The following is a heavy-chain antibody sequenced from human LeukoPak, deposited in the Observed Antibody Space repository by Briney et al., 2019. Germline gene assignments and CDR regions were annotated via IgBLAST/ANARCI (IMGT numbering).Heavy chain of an antibody. CDR2: ISSSSSSI. CDR3: ARDGRELLGSDAFDI. CDR1: GFTFSNYN. J-gene: IGHJ3*02. D-gene: IGHD1-26*01. Sequence: SGGSLRLSCAASGFTFSNYNMHWVHQAPGKGLEWVSTISSSSSSIFYADSVKGRFTISRDNAKNSLYLQMNSLRAEDTAVYYCARDGRELLGSDAFDIWGQGTMVTVSS. V-gene: IGHV3-21*04.